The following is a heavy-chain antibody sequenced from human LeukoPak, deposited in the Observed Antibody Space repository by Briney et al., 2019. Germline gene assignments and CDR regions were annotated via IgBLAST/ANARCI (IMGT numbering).Heavy chain of an antibody. D-gene: IGHD5-12*01. Sequence: GGSLRLSCAASGFTFTTYGMHWVRQAPGKGLEWVAFIRYDGSNKYYADSVKGRFTISRDNSKNTLYLQMNSLRAEDTAVYYSAKDSDYVSIEYFQHWGQGTLVTVSS. J-gene: IGHJ1*01. CDR2: IRYDGSNK. CDR1: GFTFTTYG. CDR3: AKDSDYVSIEYFQH. V-gene: IGHV3-30*02.